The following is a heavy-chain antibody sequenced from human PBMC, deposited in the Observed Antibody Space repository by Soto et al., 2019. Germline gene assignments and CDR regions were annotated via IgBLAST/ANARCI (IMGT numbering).Heavy chain of an antibody. J-gene: IGHJ4*01. Sequence: ASVKLYWPPAGSTFTSPRTSWVRKATGQGLEWMGWISAYNGNTNYAQKLQGRVTMTTDTSTSTAYMELRSLRSDDTAVYYCARDQDTAMALADWGHGTLVTVSS. V-gene: IGHV1-18*01. CDR2: ISAYNGNT. CDR3: ARDQDTAMALAD. CDR1: GSTFTSPR. D-gene: IGHD5-18*01.